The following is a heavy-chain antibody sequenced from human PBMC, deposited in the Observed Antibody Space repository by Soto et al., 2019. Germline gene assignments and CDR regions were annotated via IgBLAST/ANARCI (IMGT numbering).Heavy chain of an antibody. Sequence: SVKVCCKASGGTFSRHGISWVRQAPGQGLEWMGGIIPIFGTANHAQKFQGRVTITADESTSTAYMELSSLRSEDTAVYYCARGWGYDNNDYYYAYWGQGTLVTVSS. J-gene: IGHJ4*02. V-gene: IGHV1-69*13. D-gene: IGHD3-22*01. CDR2: IIPIFGTA. CDR3: ARGWGYDNNDYYYAY. CDR1: GGTFSRHG.